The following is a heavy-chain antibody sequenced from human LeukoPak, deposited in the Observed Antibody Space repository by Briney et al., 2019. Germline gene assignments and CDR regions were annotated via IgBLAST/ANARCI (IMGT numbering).Heavy chain of an antibody. J-gene: IGHJ4*02. CDR3: AKGHRSPYFFAS. CDR2: VSGSGDST. CDR1: GFRFSSYA. V-gene: IGHV3-23*01. Sequence: GGSLRLSCAASGFRFSSYAMSWVRQAPGKGLEWVSSVSGSGDSTYYTDSVKGRFTISRDNSKNTLYLQMSSLRAEDTAIYSCAKGHRSPYFFASGGRGTLVPVPS. D-gene: IGHD2/OR15-2a*01.